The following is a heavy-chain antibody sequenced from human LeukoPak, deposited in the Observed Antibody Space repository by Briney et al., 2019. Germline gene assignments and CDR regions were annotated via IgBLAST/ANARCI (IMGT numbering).Heavy chain of an antibody. CDR2: IYYSGST. CDR3: ARHTADPYSSSIEFDY. V-gene: IGHV4-39*01. J-gene: IGHJ4*02. CDR1: GGSISSSSYS. D-gene: IGHD6-6*01. Sequence: SETLSLTCTVSGGSISSSSYSWGWIRQPPGKGLEWIGSIYYSGSTYYNPSLKSRVTISVDTSKNQFSLKLSSVTAADTAVYYCARHTADPYSSSIEFDYWGQGTLVTVSS.